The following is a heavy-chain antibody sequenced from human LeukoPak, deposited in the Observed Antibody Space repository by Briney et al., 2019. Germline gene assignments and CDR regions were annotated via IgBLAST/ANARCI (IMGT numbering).Heavy chain of an antibody. CDR1: GYTFTRSY. CDR3: ARDAWLVGATNLYYFDY. Sequence: ASVKVSCKPSGYTFTRSYMHWVRQAPGQGLEWMGWINPNSGDTDYAQKFQGKVTMTRDTSISTAYMELSRLTSDDTAVYYCARDAWLVGATNLYYFDYWGQGTLVTVSS. D-gene: IGHD1-26*01. V-gene: IGHV1-2*02. CDR2: INPNSGDT. J-gene: IGHJ4*02.